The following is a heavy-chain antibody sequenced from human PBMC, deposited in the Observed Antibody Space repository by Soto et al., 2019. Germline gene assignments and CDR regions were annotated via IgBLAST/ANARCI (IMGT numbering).Heavy chain of an antibody. J-gene: IGHJ6*02. D-gene: IGHD2-15*01. V-gene: IGHV3-30*03. Sequence: QVQLVESGGGVVQPGRSLRLSCAASGFTFSSYGMHWVRQAPGKGLEWVAVISYDGSNKYYADSVKGRFTISRDNSKNTLYLQMNSLSAEDSVVYYCARCSGGSCYHGDYYGMDVWGQGTTVTVSS. CDR3: ARCSGGSCYHGDYYGMDV. CDR1: GFTFSSYG. CDR2: ISYDGSNK.